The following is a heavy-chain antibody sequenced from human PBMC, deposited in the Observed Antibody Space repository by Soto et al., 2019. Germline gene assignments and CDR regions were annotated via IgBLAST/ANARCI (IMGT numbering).Heavy chain of an antibody. CDR2: ISGSGGST. CDR3: AKHSTAYSSGWYSNYFDY. V-gene: IGHV3-23*01. J-gene: IGHJ4*02. CDR1: GFTFSSYA. D-gene: IGHD6-19*01. Sequence: GGSLRLSCAASGFTFSSYAMSWVRQAPGKGLEWVSAISGSGGSTYYADSVKGRFTISRDNSKNTLYLQMNSLRAEDTAVYYCAKHSTAYSSGWYSNYFDYWGQGTLVTVPQ.